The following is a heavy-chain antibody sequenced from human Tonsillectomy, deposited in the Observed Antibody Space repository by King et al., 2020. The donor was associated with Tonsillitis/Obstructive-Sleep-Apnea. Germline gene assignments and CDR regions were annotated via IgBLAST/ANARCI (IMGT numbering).Heavy chain of an antibody. J-gene: IGHJ4*02. Sequence: VQLVESGGGLVQPGGSLRLSCASAGFTFSNYAMSWVRQAPGKGLEWVSVIMGSGGSTYYADSVKGRFTISRDNSKNTLYLQMNSLRAEDTAVYYCAKGVASFGSGWYYFDCWGQGTLVTVSS. D-gene: IGHD6-19*01. CDR2: IMGSGGST. CDR3: AKGVASFGSGWYYFDC. V-gene: IGHV3-23*04. CDR1: GFTFSNYA.